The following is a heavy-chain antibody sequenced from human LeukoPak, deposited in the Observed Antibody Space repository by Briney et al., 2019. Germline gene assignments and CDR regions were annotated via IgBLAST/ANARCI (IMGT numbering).Heavy chain of an antibody. CDR2: ISYAGSNN. J-gene: IGHJ6*02. D-gene: IGHD3-10*01. CDR3: ARAAHTTYVLGRYYYYAMDV. Sequence: GRSLRLSCAASGFTFSSYTMDWVRQAPGKGLEWVARISYAGSNNYYADSVKGRFTISSDNPKNTLYLQMDSLRAEDTAVYYCARAAHTTYVLGRYYYYAMDVWGQESTGTVSS. CDR1: GFTFSSYT. V-gene: IGHV3-30-3*01.